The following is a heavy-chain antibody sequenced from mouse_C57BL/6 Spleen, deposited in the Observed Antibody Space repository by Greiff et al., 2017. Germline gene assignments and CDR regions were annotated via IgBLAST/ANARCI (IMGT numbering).Heavy chain of an antibody. V-gene: IGHV5-4*03. Sequence: EVMLVESGGGLVKPGGSLKLSCAASGFTFSSYAMSWVRQTPEKRLEWVATISDGGSYTYYPDNVKGRFTISRDNAKNNLYLQRSHLKSEDTAMYYCARGHDGYGGQGTSVTVSA. CDR3: ARGHDGY. CDR1: GFTFSSYA. D-gene: IGHD2-12*01. J-gene: IGHJ4*01. CDR2: ISDGGSYT.